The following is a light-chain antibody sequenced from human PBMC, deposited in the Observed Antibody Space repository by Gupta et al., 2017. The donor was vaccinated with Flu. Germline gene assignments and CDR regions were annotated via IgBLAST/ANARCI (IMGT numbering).Light chain of an antibody. CDR1: SSNIGSHY. Sequence: SSNIGSHYVYWFPQLPGTAPKLLLYRNNQRPSGVPDRFSGSKSGASPSLAISGLRSEDEADSYYSAWDDGLSGTVVFGGGTKLSVL. V-gene: IGLV1-47*01. CDR2: RNN. J-gene: IGLJ2*01. CDR3: SAWDDGLSGTVV.